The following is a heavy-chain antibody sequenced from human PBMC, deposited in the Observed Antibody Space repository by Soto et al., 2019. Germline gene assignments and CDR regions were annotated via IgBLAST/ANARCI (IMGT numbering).Heavy chain of an antibody. CDR2: TSGSGGST. J-gene: IGHJ4*02. CDR3: AKNPIRYFNSDCYPAIRYFDY. V-gene: IGHV3-23*01. CDR1: GLTFSNYA. Sequence: GGTLGLSCEASGLTFSNYAMSWAGQPPGKGLKWVSATSGSGGSTYYADSVKGRLTISRDNSKNTLYLQMSSLRDEDTAVYYCAKNPIRYFNSDCYPAIRYFDYWGKGAVLTVST. D-gene: IGHD2-21*02.